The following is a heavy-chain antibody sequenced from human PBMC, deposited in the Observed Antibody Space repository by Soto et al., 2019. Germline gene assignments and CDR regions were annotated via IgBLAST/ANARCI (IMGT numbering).Heavy chain of an antibody. CDR2: ISSSSSYI. Sequence: EVQLVESGGGLVKPGGSLRLSCAASGFTFSSYSMNWVRQAPGKGLEWVSSISSSSSYIYYADSVKGRFTISRDNAKNSLYLQMNSLRAEDTAVYYCASGDAFKDDYGDYWGQGTLVTVSS. CDR3: ASGDAFKDDYGDY. D-gene: IGHD2-15*01. J-gene: IGHJ4*02. CDR1: GFTFSSYS. V-gene: IGHV3-21*01.